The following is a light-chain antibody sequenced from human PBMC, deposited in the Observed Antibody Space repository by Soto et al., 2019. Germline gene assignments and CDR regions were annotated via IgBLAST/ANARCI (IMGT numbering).Light chain of an antibody. Sequence: QSALTQPASVSGSPGQSITISCTGTSSDIGAYNYVSWYQQHPGKAPKLIIYDVTNRPAGISSRFSASKSGNTASLTISVLQAEDEADYYCCSYKSSSTLYVLATGTKVTVL. CDR2: DVT. CDR3: CSYKSSSTLYV. V-gene: IGLV2-14*03. J-gene: IGLJ1*01. CDR1: SSDIGAYNY.